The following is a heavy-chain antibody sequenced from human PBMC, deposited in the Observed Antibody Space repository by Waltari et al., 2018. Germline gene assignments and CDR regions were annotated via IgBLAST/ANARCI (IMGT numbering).Heavy chain of an antibody. CDR2: SVPSFGTA. CDR3: ARDTWGSNHYFEF. Sequence: QVQLVPSGAEVKKPGSSVKVSCKASGDTFSRYAISWVRQAPGQGLEWMGTSVPSFGTANYARKFQGRVTLTADKSTSTAYMELNSLTFEDTAIYFCARDTWGSNHYFEFWGQGTLVTVSS. J-gene: IGHJ4*02. V-gene: IGHV1-69*08. D-gene: IGHD3-16*01. CDR1: GDTFSRYA.